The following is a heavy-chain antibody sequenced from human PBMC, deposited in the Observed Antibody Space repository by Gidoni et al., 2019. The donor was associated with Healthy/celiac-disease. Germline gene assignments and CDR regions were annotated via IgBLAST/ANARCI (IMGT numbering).Heavy chain of an antibody. J-gene: IGHJ5*02. CDR1: GGSISSSSSY. V-gene: IGHV4-39*01. CDR3: AVFTIGWFDP. CDR2: IYYSGST. D-gene: IGHD3-9*01. Sequence: QLQLQESCPGLVTPSETLSLTCTVSGGSISSSSSYCGCIRPPPGKGMEWIGSIYYSGSTYYNPSIKSRVTISVDTSKNQFSLKLSSVTAADTAVYYCAVFTIGWFDPWGQGTLVTVSS.